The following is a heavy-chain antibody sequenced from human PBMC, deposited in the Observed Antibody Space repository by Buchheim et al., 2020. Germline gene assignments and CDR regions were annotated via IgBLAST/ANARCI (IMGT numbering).Heavy chain of an antibody. D-gene: IGHD2-15*01. CDR2: IYSGGST. Sequence: EVQLVESGGGLVQPEGSLRLSCAASGFTVSSNYMSWVRQAPGKGLEWVSVIYSGGSTYYADSVKGRFTISRDNSKNTLYLQMNSLRAEDTAGYYCARDGYCSGGSCYDHYYYGMDVWGQGTT. CDR3: ARDGYCSGGSCYDHYYYGMDV. CDR1: GFTVSSNY. J-gene: IGHJ6*02. V-gene: IGHV3-66*01.